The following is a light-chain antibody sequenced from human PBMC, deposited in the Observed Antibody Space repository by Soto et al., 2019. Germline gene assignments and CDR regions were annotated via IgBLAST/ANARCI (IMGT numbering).Light chain of an antibody. V-gene: IGKV1-39*01. Sequence: DIQMTQSPSSLSASVGDRVTITCRASQSISSYLNWYQQKPGKAPKVLIYAASSLQSGVPSRFSGSGSGTDFTLTISSLQPEDFATYYCQKCYSTPPTFGGGTKVEIK. CDR3: QKCYSTPPT. CDR2: AAS. CDR1: QSISSY. J-gene: IGKJ4*01.